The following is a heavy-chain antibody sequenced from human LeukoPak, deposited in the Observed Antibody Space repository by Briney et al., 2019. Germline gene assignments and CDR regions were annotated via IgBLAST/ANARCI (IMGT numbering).Heavy chain of an antibody. V-gene: IGHV1-2*02. CDR1: GYTFTGYY. CDR3: ARFSSLPTIQTYRAHFDY. D-gene: IGHD3-9*01. J-gene: IGHJ4*02. CDR2: NHPNSGGT. Sequence: GGSLRLSCAASGYTFTGYYMHWVRQAPGQGLEWMGWNHPNSGGTIYAQKFQGRVTMTRDTSISTAYMELSRLRSDDTAVYYCARFSSLPTIQTYRAHFDYWGQGTLVTVSS.